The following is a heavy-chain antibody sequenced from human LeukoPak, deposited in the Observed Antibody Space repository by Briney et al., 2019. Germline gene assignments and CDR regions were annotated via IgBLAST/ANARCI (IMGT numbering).Heavy chain of an antibody. D-gene: IGHD3-22*01. Sequence: GSSVKVSCKASGGTFSSYAISWVRQAPGQGLEWVGRIIPILGIANYAQKFQGRVTITADKSTSTAYMELSSLRSEDTAVYYCARPGNYDSSGPLDYWGQGTLVTVSS. J-gene: IGHJ4*02. CDR1: GGTFSSYA. CDR3: ARPGNYDSSGPLDY. V-gene: IGHV1-69*04. CDR2: IIPILGIA.